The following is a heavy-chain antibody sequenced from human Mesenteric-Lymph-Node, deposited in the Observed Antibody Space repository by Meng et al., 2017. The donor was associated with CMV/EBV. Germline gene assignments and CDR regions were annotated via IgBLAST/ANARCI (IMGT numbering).Heavy chain of an antibody. Sequence: SVKVSCKASGGTFSSYAISWVRQAPGQGLEWMGGIVPIFGTANYAQKFQGRVTITTDESTSTAYMELSSLRSEDTAVYYCASGRPGYCSGGSCYAEENAFDYWGQGTLVTVSS. D-gene: IGHD2-15*01. V-gene: IGHV1-69*05. CDR1: GGTFSSYA. CDR2: IVPIFGTA. CDR3: ASGRPGYCSGGSCYAEENAFDY. J-gene: IGHJ4*02.